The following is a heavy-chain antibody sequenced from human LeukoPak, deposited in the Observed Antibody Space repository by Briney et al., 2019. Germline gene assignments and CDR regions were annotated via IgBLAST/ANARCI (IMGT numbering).Heavy chain of an antibody. D-gene: IGHD3-3*01. V-gene: IGHV3-21*01. CDR3: ARDFSILAY. CDR2: ISSSSGYI. CDR1: GFTFSSYS. J-gene: IGHJ4*02. Sequence: TGGSLRLSCAASGFTFSSYSMNWVRQAPGKGLEWVSSISSSSGYIYYADSVKGRFTISRDNAKNSLYLQMNSLRAEDTAVYYCARDFSILAYWGQGTLVTASS.